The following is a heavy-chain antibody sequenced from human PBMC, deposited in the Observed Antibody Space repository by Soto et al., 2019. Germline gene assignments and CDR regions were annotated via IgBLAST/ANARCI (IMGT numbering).Heavy chain of an antibody. J-gene: IGHJ4*02. CDR1: GFTSSSYA. V-gene: IGHV3-23*01. Sequence: GGSLRLSCAASGFTSSSYALSWVRQAPGKGLEWVSAISGSGGSTYYADSVKGRFTISRDNSKNTLYLQMNSLRAEDTAVYYCAKGYLTAMVTGIDYWDQGTLVTVSS. CDR3: AKGYLTAMVTGIDY. D-gene: IGHD5-18*01. CDR2: ISGSGGST.